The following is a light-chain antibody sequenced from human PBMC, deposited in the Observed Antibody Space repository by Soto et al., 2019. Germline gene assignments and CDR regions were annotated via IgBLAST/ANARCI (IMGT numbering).Light chain of an antibody. CDR1: SSNIGTNA. V-gene: IGLV1-44*01. J-gene: IGLJ1*01. Sequence: CVLTQPPSASGTPGQGVTISCSGGSSNIGTNAVNWYQQLPGTAPKLLIYNNNQRPSGVPDRFSGSKSGTSASLAISGLQSEDEADYYCAAWDDSLNGYVFGTGTKVTVL. CDR3: AAWDDSLNGYV. CDR2: NNN.